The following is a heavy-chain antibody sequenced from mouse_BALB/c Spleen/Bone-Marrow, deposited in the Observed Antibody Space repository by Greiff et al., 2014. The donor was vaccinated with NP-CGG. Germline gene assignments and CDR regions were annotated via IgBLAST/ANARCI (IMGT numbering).Heavy chain of an antibody. V-gene: IGHV14-3*02. J-gene: IGHJ3*01. CDR3: ATYYRSDRRFAY. D-gene: IGHD2-14*01. Sequence: EVQLQQSGAELVKPGASVKLSCTASGFNIKDTYMHWVKQRPEQGLEWIGRIDPANGNTKYDPKFQGKATITADTSSNTAYLQPSSLTSEDTAFYYCATYYRSDRRFAYWGQGTLVTVSA. CDR1: GFNIKDTY. CDR2: IDPANGNT.